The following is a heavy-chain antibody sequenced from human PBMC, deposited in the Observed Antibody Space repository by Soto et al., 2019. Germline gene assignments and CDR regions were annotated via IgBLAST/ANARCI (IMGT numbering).Heavy chain of an antibody. CDR3: ARGVRYFDY. CDR2: IYYSGST. CDR1: GGSISSYF. D-gene: IGHD3-10*01. J-gene: IGHJ4*02. V-gene: IGHV4-59*01. Sequence: PSETLSLTCTVSGGSISSYFWSWIRQTPGKGLEWIGYIYYSGSTNYNPSLKSRVTISVDTSKNQFSLKLSSVTAADTAVYYCARGVRYFDYWGQGTLVTVSS.